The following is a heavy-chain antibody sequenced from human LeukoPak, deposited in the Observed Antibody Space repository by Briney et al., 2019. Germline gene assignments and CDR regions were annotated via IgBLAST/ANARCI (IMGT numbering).Heavy chain of an antibody. Sequence: SETLSLTCTVSGGSISSYYWSWIRQPAGKGLEWIGRIYTSGSTNYNPSLKSRFTMSVDTSKNQFSLKLSSVTAADTAVYYCARAQHEPAWDYFDYWGQGTLVTVSS. J-gene: IGHJ4*02. CDR1: GGSISSYY. CDR3: ARAQHEPAWDYFDY. V-gene: IGHV4-4*07. D-gene: IGHD1-14*01. CDR2: IYTSGST.